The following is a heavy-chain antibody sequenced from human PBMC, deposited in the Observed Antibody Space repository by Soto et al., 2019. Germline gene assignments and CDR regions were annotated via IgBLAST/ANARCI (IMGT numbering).Heavy chain of an antibody. CDR2: INPNSGGT. Sequence: ASVKVSCKASGYTFTGYYIHWVRQAPGQGLEWMGWINPNSGGTNYAQKFQGWVTMTRDTSISTAYMELSRLRSDDAAVYYCARDGDPGYDSSGYYHFDYWGQGTLVTVSS. J-gene: IGHJ4*02. D-gene: IGHD3-22*01. CDR3: ARDGDPGYDSSGYYHFDY. V-gene: IGHV1-2*04. CDR1: GYTFTGYY.